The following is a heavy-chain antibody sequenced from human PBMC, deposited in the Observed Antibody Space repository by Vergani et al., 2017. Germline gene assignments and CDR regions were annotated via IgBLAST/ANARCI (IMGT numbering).Heavy chain of an antibody. Sequence: QVQMQESGPGLVKTSETLSLTCSASGAPISYWCWSWLRQPAGKGLEWIGRLCPSGSTNYKPSLKSRVTMSIDTSKNQFSLKLTSVTAADTAVYYCARSRIYYGAGSPDYWGQGTLVTVSS. D-gene: IGHD3-10*01. CDR3: ARSRIYYGAGSPDY. CDR2: LCPSGST. V-gene: IGHV4-4*07. J-gene: IGHJ4*02. CDR1: GAPISYWC.